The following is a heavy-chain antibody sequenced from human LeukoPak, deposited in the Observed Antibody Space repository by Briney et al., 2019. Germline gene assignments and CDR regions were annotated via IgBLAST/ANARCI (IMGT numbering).Heavy chain of an antibody. CDR1: GFTFDDYT. D-gene: IGHD6-19*01. V-gene: IGHV3-43*01. Sequence: PGGSLRLSCAASGFTFDDYTMHWVRQAPGKSLEWVSLITWDSGTTYYKDSVKGRLTISRDNSKNSLYLQMNSLRTEDTALYYCAKGYSSGWYPFDYWGQGTLVTVSS. CDR3: AKGYSSGWYPFDY. CDR2: ITWDSGTT. J-gene: IGHJ4*02.